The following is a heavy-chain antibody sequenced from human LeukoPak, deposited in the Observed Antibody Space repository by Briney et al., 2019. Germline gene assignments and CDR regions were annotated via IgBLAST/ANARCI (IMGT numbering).Heavy chain of an antibody. CDR1: GGSFSGYY. V-gene: IGHV4-34*01. J-gene: IGHJ6*02. D-gene: IGHD6-19*01. Sequence: SETLSLTCAVYGGSFSGYYWSWIRQPPGKGLEWIGEINHSGSTNYNPSLKSRVTISVDTSKNQFSLSLSSVTAADTAVYYCARWSSFYGMDVWGQGTTVTVSS. CDR3: ARWSSFYGMDV. CDR2: INHSGST.